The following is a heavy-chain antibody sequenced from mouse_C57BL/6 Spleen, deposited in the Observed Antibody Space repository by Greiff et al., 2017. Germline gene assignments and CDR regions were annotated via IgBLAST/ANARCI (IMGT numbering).Heavy chain of an antibody. V-gene: IGHV1-64*01. CDR3: ARSPYGNYFYFDY. CDR2: IHPNSGST. Sequence: QVQLQQPGAELVKPGASVKLSCKASGYTFTSYWMHWVKQRPGQGLEWIGMIHPNSGSTNYNEKFKSKATLTVDKSSSTAYMQLSSLTSEDSAVYYCARSPYGNYFYFDYWGQGTTLTVSS. CDR1: GYTFTSYW. J-gene: IGHJ2*01. D-gene: IGHD2-1*01.